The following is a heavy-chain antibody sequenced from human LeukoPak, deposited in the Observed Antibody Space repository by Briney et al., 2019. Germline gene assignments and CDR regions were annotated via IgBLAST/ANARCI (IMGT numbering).Heavy chain of an antibody. CDR1: GGPFSGYF. D-gene: IGHD3-10*01. CDR2: THNSGTT. V-gene: IGHV4-34*01. Sequence: SETLSLTCAVSGGPFSGYFWSWIRQSSGKGLEWIGETHNSGTTNYNPSLNSRVTISEDTSKNQFYLNLSPVTAADTAVYYCARRYYYNLGSFPFDFWGQGTLVTVSS. CDR3: ARRYYYNLGSFPFDF. J-gene: IGHJ4*02.